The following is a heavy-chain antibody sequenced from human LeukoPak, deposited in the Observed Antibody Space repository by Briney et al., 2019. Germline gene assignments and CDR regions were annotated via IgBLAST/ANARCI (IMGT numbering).Heavy chain of an antibody. D-gene: IGHD3-10*01. CDR1: GFTVSSNY. CDR2: IYSGGST. V-gene: IGHV3-66*04. J-gene: IGHJ4*02. CDR3: ARPLGSKGFDY. Sequence: GGSLRLSCAASGFTVSSNYMGWVRQAPGKGLEWVSVIYSGGSTYYADSVKGGFTISRDNSKNTLYLQMNSLRAEDTAVYYCARPLGSKGFDYWGQGTLVTVSS.